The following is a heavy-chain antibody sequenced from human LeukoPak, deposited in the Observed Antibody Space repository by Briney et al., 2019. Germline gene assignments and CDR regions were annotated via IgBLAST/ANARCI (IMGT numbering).Heavy chain of an antibody. D-gene: IGHD4-23*01. CDR2: IYYSGST. V-gene: IGHV4-39*07. CDR3: AAALTTVVRIGY. J-gene: IGHJ4*02. CDR1: GGSISSSSYY. Sequence: SETLSLTCTVSGGSISSSSYYWGWIRQPPGKGLEWIGSIYYSGSTYYNPSLKSRVTISVDTSKNQFSLKLSSVTAADTAVYYCAAALTTVVRIGYWGQGTLVTVSS.